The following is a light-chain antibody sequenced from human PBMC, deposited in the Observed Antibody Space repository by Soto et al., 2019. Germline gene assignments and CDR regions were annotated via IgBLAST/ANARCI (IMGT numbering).Light chain of an antibody. V-gene: IGKV1-6*01. J-gene: IGKJ1*01. CDR1: QGIGNA. Sequence: AIQMTQSPSSLSASVGDRVTISCRASQGIGNALGWYQQKPGKPPKVMTYGASMLQGGVQPRFRGSGPGTDFNLAISSPQPEDAATYYGIQDITYRSTSGHGTKVLIK. CDR2: GAS. CDR3: IQDITYRST.